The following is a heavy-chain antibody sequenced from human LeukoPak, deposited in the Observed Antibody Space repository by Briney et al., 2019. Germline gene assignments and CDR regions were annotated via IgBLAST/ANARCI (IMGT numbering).Heavy chain of an antibody. CDR1: GFTFSSYG. D-gene: IGHD3-3*01. J-gene: IGHJ4*02. V-gene: IGHV3-30*18. CDR3: AKAPEWLSYIDY. CDR2: ISYDGSNK. Sequence: GGSLRLSCAASGFTFSSYGMHWVRQAPGKGLEWVAVISYDGSNKYYADSVKGRFTISRDNSKNTLYLQMNSLRAEDTAVYYCAKAPEWLSYIDYWGQGTLVTASS.